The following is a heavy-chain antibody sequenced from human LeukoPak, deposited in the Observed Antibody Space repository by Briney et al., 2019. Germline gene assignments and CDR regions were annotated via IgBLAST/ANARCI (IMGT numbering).Heavy chain of an antibody. J-gene: IGHJ3*02. V-gene: IGHV4-30-4*08. CDR3: AREVRGEAFDI. D-gene: IGHD3-10*01. CDR1: GGSISSGDYY. Sequence: SQTLSLTCTVSGGSISSGDYYWSWIRHPPGKGLEWIGYIYYSGSTYYNPSLKSRVTISVDTSKNQFSLKLSSVTAADTAVYYCAREVRGEAFDIWGQGTMVTVSS. CDR2: IYYSGST.